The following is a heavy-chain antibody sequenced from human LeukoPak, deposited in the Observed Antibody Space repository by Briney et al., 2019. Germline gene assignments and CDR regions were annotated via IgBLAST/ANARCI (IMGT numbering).Heavy chain of an antibody. D-gene: IGHD1-26*01. CDR2: IYTSGST. V-gene: IGHV4-61*02. CDR3: ARKRGELLGRYYYYYMDV. CDR1: GGSISSGSYY. J-gene: IGHJ6*03. Sequence: PSETLSLTCTVSGGSISSGSYYWSWIRQPAGKGLEWIGRIYTSGSTNYNPSLKSRVTISVDTSKNQFSLKLSSVTAADTAVYYCARKRGELLGRYYYYYMDVWGKGTTVTVSS.